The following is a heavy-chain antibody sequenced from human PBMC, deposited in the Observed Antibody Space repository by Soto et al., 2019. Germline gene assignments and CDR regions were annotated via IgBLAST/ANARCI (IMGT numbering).Heavy chain of an antibody. CDR3: ARPPLGYCSSTSCLNYGMDV. J-gene: IGHJ6*02. D-gene: IGHD2-2*01. CDR2: IWYDGSNK. V-gene: IGHV3-33*01. CDR1: GFTFSSYG. Sequence: GGSLRLSCAASGFTFSSYGMHWVRQAPGKGLEWVAVIWYDGSNKYYADSVKGRFTISRDNSKNTLYLQMNSLRAEDTAVYYCARPPLGYCSSTSCLNYGMDVWGQGTTVTVSS.